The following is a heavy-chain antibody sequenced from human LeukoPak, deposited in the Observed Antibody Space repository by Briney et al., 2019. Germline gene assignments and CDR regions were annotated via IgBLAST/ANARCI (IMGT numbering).Heavy chain of an antibody. D-gene: IGHD4-23*01. Sequence: SSETLSLTCTVSGGSISSYYWSWVRQPPGKGLEWLGYIYYSGSTNYNPSLKSRVTISVDTSKNQFSLKLSSVTAADTAVYYCARPRYGGNSGEFDSWGQGTLVTVSS. CDR3: ARPRYGGNSGEFDS. CDR1: GGSISSYY. J-gene: IGHJ4*02. V-gene: IGHV4-59*01. CDR2: IYYSGST.